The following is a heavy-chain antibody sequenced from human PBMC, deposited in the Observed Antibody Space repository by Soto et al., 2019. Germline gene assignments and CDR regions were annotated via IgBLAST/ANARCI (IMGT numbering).Heavy chain of an antibody. D-gene: IGHD2-21*01. CDR3: ARSLLQGDF. CDR2: INPNGGST. J-gene: IGHJ4*02. CDR1: GYTFIHYY. V-gene: IGHV1-46*01. Sequence: QVQLVQSGAEVKKPGASVKVSCKASGYTFIHYYIHWVRQAPGQGLEWMAIINPNGGSTNYAQKFRGRVTVTSDTSTTTDCMELHSLGSDDTAVYLCARSLLQGDFWGQGHLGTGSS.